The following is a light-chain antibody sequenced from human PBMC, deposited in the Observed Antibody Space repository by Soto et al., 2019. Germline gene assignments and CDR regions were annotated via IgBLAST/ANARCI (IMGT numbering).Light chain of an antibody. J-gene: IGKJ2*01. V-gene: IGKV1-39*01. CDR3: QQSYCTPPT. CDR1: QSLSSY. Sequence: DLQMPQSPSSLSASVGDRVTITCRSSQSLSSYLNWCQQKPGKAPKLLIYAASSLQSGVPSRFSVRGSVTDFNLTITTLQPEAFAPYYGQQSYCTPPTFGQGTKLEIK. CDR2: AAS.